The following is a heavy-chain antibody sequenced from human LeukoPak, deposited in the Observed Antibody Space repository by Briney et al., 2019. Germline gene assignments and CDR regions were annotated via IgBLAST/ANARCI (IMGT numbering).Heavy chain of an antibody. CDR2: INPNSGGT. CDR3: ARDSNWGLWKYYYYGMDV. V-gene: IGHV1-2*02. CDR1: GYTFTGYY. J-gene: IGHJ6*02. Sequence: PSVKVSCKASGYTFTGYYMHWVRQAPGQGLESMGWINPNSGGTNYAQKFQGRVTMTRDTSISTAYMELSRLRSDDSAVYYCARDSNWGLWKYYYYGMDVWGQGTTVTVSS. D-gene: IGHD7-27*01.